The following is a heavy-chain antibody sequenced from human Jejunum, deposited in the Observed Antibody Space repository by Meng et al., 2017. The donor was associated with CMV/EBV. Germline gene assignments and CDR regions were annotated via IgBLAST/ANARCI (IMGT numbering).Heavy chain of an antibody. V-gene: IGHV7-4-1*02. J-gene: IGHJ4*02. CDR1: GYTFTRYP. Sequence: QVQLWQTGSELKTPGAQVKVSCKASGYTFTRYPMNWVRQAPGQGLEWMGWINTNTGNPTYAQGFTGRFVFSLDTSVSTAYLQINSLRADDTAVYYCARDSPLDGYSLLDYWGQGTLVTVSS. CDR3: ARDSPLDGYSLLDY. D-gene: IGHD5-24*01. CDR2: INTNTGNP.